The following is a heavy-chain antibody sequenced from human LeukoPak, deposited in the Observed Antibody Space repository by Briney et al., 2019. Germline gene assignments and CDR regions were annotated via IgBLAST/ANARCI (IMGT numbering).Heavy chain of an antibody. CDR2: IYYSGST. CDR3: ALVEGQQPVINY. CDR1: GGSISSSSYY. Sequence: SETLSLTCTVSGGSISSSSYYWGWIRQPPGKGLEWIGSIYYSGSTYYNPSLKSRVTISVDTSKNQFSLKLSSVTAADTAVYYCALVEGQQPVINYWGQGTLVTVSS. V-gene: IGHV4-39*01. D-gene: IGHD6-13*01. J-gene: IGHJ4*02.